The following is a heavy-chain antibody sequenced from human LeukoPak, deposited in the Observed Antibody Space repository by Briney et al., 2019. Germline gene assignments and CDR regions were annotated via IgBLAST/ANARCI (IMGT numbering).Heavy chain of an antibody. V-gene: IGHV1-2*02. Sequence: ASVKVSCKTSGYTFTNYAMNWVRQAPGQGLEWMGWINPNSGGTNYAQKFQGRVTMTRDTSISTAYMELSRLRSDDTAVYYCARDPSNYYDFWSGYIDYWGQGTLVTVSS. CDR3: ARDPSNYYDFWSGYIDY. CDR2: INPNSGGT. D-gene: IGHD3-3*01. CDR1: GYTFTNYA. J-gene: IGHJ4*02.